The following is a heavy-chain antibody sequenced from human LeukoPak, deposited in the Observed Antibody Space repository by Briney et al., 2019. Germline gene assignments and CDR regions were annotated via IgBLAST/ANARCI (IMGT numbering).Heavy chain of an antibody. CDR3: AKDLDCSSTSCYGVTGTQSWFDP. CDR2: IRYDGSNK. Sequence: GGSLRLSCAASGFTFSSYGMHWVRQAPGKGLEWVAFIRYDGSNKYYADSVKGRFTISRDNSKNTLYLQMNSLRAEDTAVYYCAKDLDCSSTSCYGVTGTQSWFDPWGQGTLVTVSS. D-gene: IGHD2-2*01. V-gene: IGHV3-30*02. J-gene: IGHJ5*02. CDR1: GFTFSSYG.